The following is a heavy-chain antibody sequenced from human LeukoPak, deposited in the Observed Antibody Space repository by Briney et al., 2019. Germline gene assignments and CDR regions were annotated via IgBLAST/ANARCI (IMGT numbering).Heavy chain of an antibody. Sequence: PGRSLRLSCAASGFTFSSYGMHWVRQAPGKGLEWVAVISYDGSNKYYADSVKGRFTISRDNSKNTLYLQMNSLRAEDTAVYYCAKGPSSGVAAAFFYWGQGTLVTVSS. CDR3: AKGPSSGVAAAFFY. CDR1: GFTFSSYG. D-gene: IGHD6-13*01. J-gene: IGHJ4*02. CDR2: ISYDGSNK. V-gene: IGHV3-30*18.